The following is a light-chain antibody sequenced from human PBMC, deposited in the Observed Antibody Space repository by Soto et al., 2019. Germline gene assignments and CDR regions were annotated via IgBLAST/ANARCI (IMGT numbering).Light chain of an antibody. Sequence: QAVVTQEPSLTVSPGGTVTLTLGSSTGPVTSGHYTNWFQQKPGQAPRTLIYDTTNKHSSIPARFSGSLLGDKAALTLSGAQPEDEADYYCFLSFGGTSVFGGGTKLTVL. J-gene: IGLJ3*02. CDR2: DTT. CDR3: FLSFGGTSV. CDR1: TGPVTSGHY. V-gene: IGLV7-46*01.